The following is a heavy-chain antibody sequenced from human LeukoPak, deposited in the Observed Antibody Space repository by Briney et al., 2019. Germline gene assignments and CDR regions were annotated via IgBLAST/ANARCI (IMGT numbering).Heavy chain of an antibody. CDR3: TTDTILRG. D-gene: IGHD3-10*01. Sequence: GGSLRLSCAASGFAFSGSAMHWARQASGKGLEWVGRIRSKANNYATAYATSVKGRFTISRDDSENTAYLQMNSLKTEDTAVYYCTTDTILRGWGQGTLVTVSS. CDR1: GFAFSGSA. CDR2: IRSKANNYAT. J-gene: IGHJ4*02. V-gene: IGHV3-73*01.